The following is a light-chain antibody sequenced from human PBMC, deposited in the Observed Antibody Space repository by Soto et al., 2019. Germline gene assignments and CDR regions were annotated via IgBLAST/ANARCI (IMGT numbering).Light chain of an antibody. CDR1: QGISNS. J-gene: IGKJ4*01. Sequence: IQRTQSPSSLSASVGYRLTITCKASQGISNSLNWYQQKPGKAPKILIYAASNLQPGVPSRFSVYGSATDFTFTISGLKNEDIATYYCLQYDDLTLTFCGGTKVDIK. CDR2: AAS. CDR3: LQYDDLTLT. V-gene: IGKV1-33*01.